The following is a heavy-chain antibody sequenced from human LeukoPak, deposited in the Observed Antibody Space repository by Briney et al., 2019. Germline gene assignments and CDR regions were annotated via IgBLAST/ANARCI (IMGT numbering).Heavy chain of an antibody. D-gene: IGHD5-18*01. J-gene: IGHJ4*02. CDR3: ARGPGGYSYGYYFDY. CDR2: IYYRGST. V-gene: IGHV4-59*01. Sequence: KPSETLSLTCTVSGGSISNYYWSWIRQPPGKGLEWIGYIYYRGSTNYNPSLKSRVTISVDTSKNQFSLKLSSVTAADTAVYSCARGPGGYSYGYYFDYWGQGTLVTVSS. CDR1: GGSISNYY.